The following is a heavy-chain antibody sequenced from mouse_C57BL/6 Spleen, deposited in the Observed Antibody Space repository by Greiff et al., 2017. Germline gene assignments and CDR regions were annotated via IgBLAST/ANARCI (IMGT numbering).Heavy chain of an antibody. V-gene: IGHV1-55*01. CDR2: SYPGSGST. CDR3: AREGYYGSSYGPFDY. Sequence: QVHVKQPGAELVKPGASVKMSCKASGYTFTSYWITWVKQRPGQGLEWIGDSYPGSGSTNYNEKFKSKATLTVDTSSSTAYIQLSSLTSEDSAVYYCAREGYYGSSYGPFDYWGQGTTLTVSS. CDR1: GYTFTSYW. J-gene: IGHJ2*01. D-gene: IGHD1-1*01.